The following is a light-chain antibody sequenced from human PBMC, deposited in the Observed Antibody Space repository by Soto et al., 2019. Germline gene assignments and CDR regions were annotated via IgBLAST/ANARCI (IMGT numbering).Light chain of an antibody. J-gene: IGKJ3*01. Sequence: DIPVTQFPSPLSASVGDRITITCRASQAIGNYLAWYQQKPGKVPKLLIYAASTLQPGVPSRFSGSRSGTDFTLTVSSLQPEDVATYFCQKYNGVPLTFGPGTKVEIK. CDR3: QKYNGVPLT. V-gene: IGKV1-27*01. CDR1: QAIGNY. CDR2: AAS.